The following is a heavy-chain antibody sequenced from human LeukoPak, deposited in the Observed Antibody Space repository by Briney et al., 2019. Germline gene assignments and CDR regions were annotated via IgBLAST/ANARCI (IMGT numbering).Heavy chain of an antibody. V-gene: IGHV1-18*01. J-gene: IGHJ6*03. CDR2: ISAYNGNT. D-gene: IGHD1-7*01. Sequence: ASVKVSCKASGYTFTSYGISWVRQAPGQGLEWMGWISAYNGNTNYAQKLQGRVTMTRDTSISTAYMELSRLRSDDTAVYYCARGTYGGYYYYYMDVWGKGTTVTVSS. CDR3: ARGTYGGYYYYYMDV. CDR1: GYTFTSYG.